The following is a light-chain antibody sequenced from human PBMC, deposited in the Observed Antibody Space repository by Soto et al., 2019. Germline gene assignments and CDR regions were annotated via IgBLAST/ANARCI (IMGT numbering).Light chain of an antibody. CDR3: QRYNRYSVT. J-gene: IGKJ1*01. CDR2: TST. V-gene: IGKV1-5*03. Sequence: DIQMTQSPSTLSGSVGDRVTITCRASQTISSWLAWYQQKPGTATQLLIYTSTTLKSVVPSWISGSGSGEEFTLTISSLHPDDFASYYCQRYNRYSVTFGQGTKVDIK. CDR1: QTISSW.